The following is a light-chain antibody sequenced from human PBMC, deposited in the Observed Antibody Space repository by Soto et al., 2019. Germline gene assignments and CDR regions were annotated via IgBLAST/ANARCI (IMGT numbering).Light chain of an antibody. CDR2: GNS. CDR1: SSNIGAGYD. J-gene: IGLJ1*01. V-gene: IGLV1-40*01. Sequence: QSALTQPPSVSGAPGQRVTISCTGSSSNIGAGYDVHWYQQLPGTAPKLLIYGNSNRPSGVPDRFSGSKSGTSASLAITGLQDEDESDYYCQSYDSSVSAYVFGTGTKVTVL. CDR3: QSYDSSVSAYV.